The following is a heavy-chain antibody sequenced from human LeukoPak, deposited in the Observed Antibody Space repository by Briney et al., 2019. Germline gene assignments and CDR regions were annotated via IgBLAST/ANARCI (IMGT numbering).Heavy chain of an antibody. CDR3: ARGVTATYGMDV. D-gene: IGHD5-18*01. CDR1: GYTFTGYY. V-gene: IGHV1-2*02. CDR2: INPNSGGT. Sequence: ASVKVSCKASGYTFTGYYMHWVRQAPGQGLERMGWINPNSGGTNYAQKFQGRVTMTRDTSISTAYMELSRLRSDDTAVYYCARGVTATYGMDVWGQGTTVTVSS. J-gene: IGHJ6*02.